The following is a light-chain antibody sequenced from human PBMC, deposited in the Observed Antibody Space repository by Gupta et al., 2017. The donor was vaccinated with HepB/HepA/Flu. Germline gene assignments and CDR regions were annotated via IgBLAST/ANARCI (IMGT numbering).Light chain of an antibody. CDR1: SLRNYY. Sequence: SSELTQDPPVSVALGQTVRITCQGDSLRNYYASCFQQKPGQAPKLVRYGHSIRHSGIPDRRSGSKSGTTDLFNRAGTQAEDESYSDCKCRDRRGNGVFGGGTRLTVL. CDR3: KCRDRRGNGV. CDR2: GHS. V-gene: IGLV3-19*01. J-gene: IGLJ3*02.